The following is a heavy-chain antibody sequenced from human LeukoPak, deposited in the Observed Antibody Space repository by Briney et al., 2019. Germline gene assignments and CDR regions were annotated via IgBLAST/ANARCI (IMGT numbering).Heavy chain of an antibody. J-gene: IGHJ4*02. V-gene: IGHV3-33*06. CDR1: GFTFSSYG. CDR2: IWYDGSNK. D-gene: IGHD2-2*01. CDR3: AKAARYCSSTSCLMPFDY. Sequence: PGRSLRLSCAASGFTFSSYGMHWVRQAPGKGLEWVAVIWYDGSNKYYADSVKGRFTISRDNSKNTLYLQMNSLRAEDTAVYYCAKAARYCSSTSCLMPFDYWGQGTLVTVSS.